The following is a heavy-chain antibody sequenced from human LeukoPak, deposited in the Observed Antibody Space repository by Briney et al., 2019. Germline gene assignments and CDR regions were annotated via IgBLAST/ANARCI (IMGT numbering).Heavy chain of an antibody. CDR2: ISSSGSTI. Sequence: GGSLRLSCAASGFTFSDYYMSWIRQAPGKGREWVSYISSSGSTIYYADSVKGRFTISRDNAKNSLYLQMNSLRAEDTAVYYCARSTGIVVVPAAISWGQGTLVTVSS. D-gene: IGHD2-2*02. V-gene: IGHV3-11*01. CDR3: ARSTGIVVVPAAIS. CDR1: GFTFSDYY. J-gene: IGHJ4*02.